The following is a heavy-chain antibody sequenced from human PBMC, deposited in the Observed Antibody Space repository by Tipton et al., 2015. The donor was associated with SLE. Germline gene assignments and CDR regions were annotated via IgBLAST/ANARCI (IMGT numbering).Heavy chain of an antibody. J-gene: IGHJ4*02. D-gene: IGHD2-2*01. V-gene: IGHV4-34*10. CDR3: ARSREAYCTTTSCPGVYGY. CDR2: VNHRGST. Sequence: LRLSCAVYGGSFNDYYWTWIRPAPGKGLEWIGEVNHRGSTIYNPSPKSRLPISVERSKNQFSLKLSSVTAADTAVYYCARSREAYCTTTSCPGVYGYWGQGSLVTVSS. CDR1: GGSFNDYY.